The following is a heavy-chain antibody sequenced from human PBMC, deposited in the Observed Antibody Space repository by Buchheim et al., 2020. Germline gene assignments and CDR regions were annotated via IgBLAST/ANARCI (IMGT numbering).Heavy chain of an antibody. D-gene: IGHD3-9*01. J-gene: IGHJ4*02. CDR1: GFTFSSYE. CDR2: ISSSGSTI. CDR3: ARAAYDILTGYYQSLDY. Sequence: EVQLVESGGGLVQPGGSLRLSCAASGFTFSSYEMNWVRQAPGKGLEWVSYISSSGSTIYYEDSVKGRFTISRDNAKNSLYLQMNSLRAEDTAVYYCARAAYDILTGYYQSLDYWGQGTL. V-gene: IGHV3-48*03.